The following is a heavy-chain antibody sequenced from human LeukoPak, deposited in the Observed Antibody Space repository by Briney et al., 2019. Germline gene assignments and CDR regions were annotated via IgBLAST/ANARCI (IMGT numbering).Heavy chain of an antibody. J-gene: IGHJ4*02. D-gene: IGHD1-14*01. CDR1: GYTLTELS. Sequence: ASVKVSCKVSGYTLTELSMHWVRQAPGKGLEWMGGFDPEDGETIYAQKFQGRVTMTEDTSTDTAYMELSSLRSEDTAVYYCATEGDNIRQGLYYFDYWGQGTLVTVSS. CDR2: FDPEDGET. CDR3: ATEGDNIRQGLYYFDY. V-gene: IGHV1-24*01.